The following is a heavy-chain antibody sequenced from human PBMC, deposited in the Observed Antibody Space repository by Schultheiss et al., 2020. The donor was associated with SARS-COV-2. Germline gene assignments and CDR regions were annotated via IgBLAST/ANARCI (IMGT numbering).Heavy chain of an antibody. V-gene: IGHV3-53*01. CDR1: GFTVSSHY. CDR3: ARAPSYYYYGMDV. Sequence: GGSLRLSCAASGFTVSSHYMTWVRQAPGKGLEWVSVIYVGGGTYYADSVKGRFTMSRDYSKNTLYLQMNSLRAEDTAVYYCARAPSYYYYGMDVWGQGTTVTVSS. J-gene: IGHJ6*02. CDR2: IYVGGGT.